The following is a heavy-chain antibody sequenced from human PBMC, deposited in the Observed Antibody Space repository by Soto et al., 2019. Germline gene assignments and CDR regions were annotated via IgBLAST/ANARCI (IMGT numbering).Heavy chain of an antibody. D-gene: IGHD3-3*01. CDR1: GGSISSYY. CDR2: IYYSGST. V-gene: IGHV4-59*01. Sequence: PSETLSLTCTVSGGSISSYYWSWIRQAPGKGLEWIGYIYYSGSTNYNPSLKSRVTISVDTSKNQFSLELSSVTAADTAVYYCARQIGDFWSGSYYFDYWGQGTLVTVSS. CDR3: ARQIGDFWSGSYYFDY. J-gene: IGHJ4*02.